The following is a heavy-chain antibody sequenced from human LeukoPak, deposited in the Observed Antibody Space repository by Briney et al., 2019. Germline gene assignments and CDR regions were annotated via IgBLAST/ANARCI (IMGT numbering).Heavy chain of an antibody. D-gene: IGHD1-1*01. CDR1: GGSFSGYY. J-gene: IGHJ5*02. Sequence: PSETLSLTCAVYGGSFSGYYWSWIRQPPGKGLEWIGEINHSGSTNYNPSLKSRVTISVDTSKNQFSLKLNSVTAADTAVYYCARDPRGGTSRDNWFDPWGQGTLVTVSS. CDR3: ARDPRGGTSRDNWFDP. V-gene: IGHV4-34*01. CDR2: INHSGST.